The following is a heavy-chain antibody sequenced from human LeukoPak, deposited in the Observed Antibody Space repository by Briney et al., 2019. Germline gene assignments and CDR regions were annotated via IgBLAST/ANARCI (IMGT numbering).Heavy chain of an antibody. Sequence: SVKVSCKAAGGTLSSYVISWGRQAPGQGLEWMGGIIPISGIARYSQKFQGRVTMTADEPTSTAYMELSGLSFEDTAVYFCVRDCTDGVCYTFSRGWFDPWGQGTLVTVSS. CDR3: VRDCTDGVCYTFSRGWFDP. J-gene: IGHJ5*02. D-gene: IGHD2-8*01. CDR2: IIPISGIA. V-gene: IGHV1-69*13. CDR1: GGTLSSYV.